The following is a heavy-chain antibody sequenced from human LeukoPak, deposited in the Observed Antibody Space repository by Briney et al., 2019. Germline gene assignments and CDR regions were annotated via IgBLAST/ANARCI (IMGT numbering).Heavy chain of an antibody. CDR1: GYTFTGHY. Sequence: ASVKVSCKASGYTFTGHYMHWVRQAPGQGLEWMGWINPYNGNTNYAQKLQGRVTMTTDTSTSTAYMDLRSLRSDDTAVYYCARERSGWFFSNWGQGTLVTVSS. CDR2: INPYNGNT. CDR3: ARERSGWFFSN. J-gene: IGHJ4*02. V-gene: IGHV1-18*04. D-gene: IGHD6-19*01.